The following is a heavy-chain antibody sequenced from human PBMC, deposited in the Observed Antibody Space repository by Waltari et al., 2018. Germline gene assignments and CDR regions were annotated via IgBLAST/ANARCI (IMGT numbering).Heavy chain of an antibody. J-gene: IGHJ6*02. D-gene: IGHD3-22*01. Sequence: QVQLVESGGGVVQPGRSLRLSCAASEFTFSSYAMHWVRQAPGKGLECVAVISYNERNIYYVDSVKGRFTISRDNSKKMRYLQMNSLRGEDTAVYYCARDYCDRTNCHGMDVWGQGTTVTVSS. V-gene: IGHV3-30*04. CDR3: ARDYCDRTNCHGMDV. CDR2: ISYNERNI. CDR1: EFTFSSYA.